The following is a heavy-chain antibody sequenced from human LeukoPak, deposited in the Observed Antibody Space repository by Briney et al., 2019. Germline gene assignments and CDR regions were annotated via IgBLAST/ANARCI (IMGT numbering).Heavy chain of an antibody. Sequence: ASVKASCKASGYTFTSYYMHWVRQAPGQGLEWMGIINPSGGGTSYAQKFQGRVTMTRDTSTSTVYMELSSLRSEDTAVYYCARRRQKYYYDSSGFDYWGQGTLVTVSS. CDR1: GYTFTSYY. D-gene: IGHD3-22*01. CDR2: INPSGGGT. V-gene: IGHV1-46*01. J-gene: IGHJ4*02. CDR3: ARRRQKYYYDSSGFDY.